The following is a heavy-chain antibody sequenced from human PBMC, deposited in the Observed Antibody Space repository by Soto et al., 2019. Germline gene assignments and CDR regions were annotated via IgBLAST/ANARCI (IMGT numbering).Heavy chain of an antibody. J-gene: IGHJ5*02. D-gene: IGHD2-21*02. CDR2: INAGSGST. CDR1: GYSFTNSA. CDR3: ARGFRGGDADWFVP. V-gene: IGHV1-3*01. Sequence: VSSLKVSCKASGYSFTNSAIHWLRQAPGQRLEWMGWINAGSGSTKYSQKLQGRVTITRDTSASTAYMQLSSLRSEDTAVYYCARGFRGGDADWFVPWG.